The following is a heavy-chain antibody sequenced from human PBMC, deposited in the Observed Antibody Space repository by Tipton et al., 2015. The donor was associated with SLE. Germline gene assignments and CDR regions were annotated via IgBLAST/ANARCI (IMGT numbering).Heavy chain of an antibody. D-gene: IGHD3-10*01. CDR3: ARDQGRYGSGSYYY. CDR1: AGSFSGYY. CDR2: IYYNGTT. J-gene: IGHJ4*02. V-gene: IGHV4-59*12. Sequence: TLSLTCAVSAGSFSGYYWSWIRQPPGKGLEWIGYIYYNGTTNYNPSVKSRLAISVDTSKNQFSLKMNSVTAADTAVYYCARDQGRYGSGSYYYWGQGVLVSVSS.